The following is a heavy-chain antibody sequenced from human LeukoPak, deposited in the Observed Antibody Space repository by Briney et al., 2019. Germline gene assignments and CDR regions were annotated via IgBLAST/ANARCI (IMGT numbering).Heavy chain of an antibody. V-gene: IGHV1-3*01. D-gene: IGHD5-12*01. Sequence: ASVKVSCKASGYTFTTYAMHWVRQAPGQRLEWMGWINVGNGNTKYSQKFQGRVTITRDTSASTAYMELSSLRSEDMAVYYCARVLWNSGYPFDYWGQGTLVTVSS. CDR2: INVGNGNT. CDR1: GYTFTTYA. CDR3: ARVLWNSGYPFDY. J-gene: IGHJ4*02.